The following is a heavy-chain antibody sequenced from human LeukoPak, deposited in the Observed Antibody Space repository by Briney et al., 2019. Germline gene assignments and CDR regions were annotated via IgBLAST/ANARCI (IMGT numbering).Heavy chain of an antibody. D-gene: IGHD6-13*01. CDR2: INPNSGGT. J-gene: IGHJ4*02. V-gene: IGHV1-2*02. Sequence: ASVKVSCKASEYTFTGYYMHWVRQAPGQGLEWMGWINPNSGGTNYAQKFQGRVTMTRDTSISTAYMELSRLRSDDTAVYYCARIIAAAGLYYFDYWGQGTLVTVSS. CDR3: ARIIAAAGLYYFDY. CDR1: EYTFTGYY.